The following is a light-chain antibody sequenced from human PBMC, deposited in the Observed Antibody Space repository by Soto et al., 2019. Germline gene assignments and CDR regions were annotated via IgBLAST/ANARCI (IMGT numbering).Light chain of an antibody. CDR3: QQYGSSPPIT. CDR2: DTS. J-gene: IGKJ5*01. Sequence: IVLTQSPVTVSLSPGERGTLSCSASQSVRDNYLAWYQQKPGQAPSLLIFDTSRRATGIPDRFTGSGSGTDFTLTISRLEPEDFAVYYCQQYGSSPPITFGQGTRLEIK. V-gene: IGKV3-20*01. CDR1: QSVRDNY.